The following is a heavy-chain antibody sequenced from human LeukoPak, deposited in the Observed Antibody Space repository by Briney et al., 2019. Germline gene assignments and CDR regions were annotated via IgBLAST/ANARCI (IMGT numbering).Heavy chain of an antibody. J-gene: IGHJ6*02. D-gene: IGHD6-13*01. Sequence: GRSLRLSCAASGFTFDDYAMHWVRQAPGKGLEWVSGISWNSGSIGYVDSVKGRFTISRDNAKNSLYLQMNSLRAEDTALYYCAKDRMGGIAAAGRVGYYGMDVWGQGTTVTVSS. V-gene: IGHV3-9*01. CDR1: GFTFDDYA. CDR3: AKDRMGGIAAAGRVGYYGMDV. CDR2: ISWNSGSI.